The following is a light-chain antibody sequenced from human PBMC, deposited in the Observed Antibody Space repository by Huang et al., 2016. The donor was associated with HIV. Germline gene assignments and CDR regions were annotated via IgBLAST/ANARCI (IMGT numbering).Light chain of an antibody. CDR2: DIS. V-gene: IGKV3-15*01. J-gene: IGKJ1*01. CDR1: QSVSSN. CDR3: PRT. Sequence: EIVMTQSPATLSVSPGERATLFCRASQSVSSNLAWYQQKPGQAPRLLMYDISTRATGIPARFSGSGSGTEFTLTISSLRSEDFAVYNWPRTFGQGTKVEIK.